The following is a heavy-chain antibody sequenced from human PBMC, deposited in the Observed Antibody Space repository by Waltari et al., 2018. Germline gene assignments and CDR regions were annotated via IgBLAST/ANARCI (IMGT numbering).Heavy chain of an antibody. V-gene: IGHV1-69*01. CDR2: IIPIFGTA. D-gene: IGHD2-2*02. CDR3: AIVTDIVVVPAAISYAFDI. CDR1: GGTFSSYA. J-gene: IGHJ3*02. Sequence: QVQLVQSGAEVKKPGSSVKVSCKASGGTFSSYAISWVRQAPGQGLEWMGGIIPIFGTANYAQKFQGRVTITADESTSTAYMELSSLRSEDTAVYYCAIVTDIVVVPAAISYAFDIWGQGTMVTVSS.